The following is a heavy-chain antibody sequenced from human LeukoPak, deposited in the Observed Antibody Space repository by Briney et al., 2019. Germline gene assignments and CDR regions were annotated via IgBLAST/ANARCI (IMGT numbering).Heavy chain of an antibody. D-gene: IGHD3-16*01. Sequence: GGALRLSCAASGFTFSNAWMRWVRHTPGKGLEWIGRIKRKRDGGTTEYAAPVKGRFTISRDDSTNTLYLQMNSLKTEDTAVYYCTTDAEGGLSTWGEGTLVTVSS. CDR3: TTDAEGGLST. J-gene: IGHJ4*02. V-gene: IGHV3-15*01. CDR1: GFTFSNAW. CDR2: IKRKRDGGTT.